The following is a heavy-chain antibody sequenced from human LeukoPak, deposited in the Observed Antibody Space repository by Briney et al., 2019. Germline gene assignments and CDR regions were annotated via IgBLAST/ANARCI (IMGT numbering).Heavy chain of an antibody. CDR2: ISGYNGNT. CDR3: ARSPRDIVVAPTDDAFDI. V-gene: IGHV1-18*01. CDR1: GYTFTAYG. J-gene: IGHJ3*02. D-gene: IGHD2-21*01. Sequence: ASVKVSCKASGYTFTAYGINWVRQAPGQGLEWMGWISGYNGNTHYAQKLQGRVSMTTDTSARTAYMELRSLRSDDTAVYYCARSPRDIVVAPTDDAFDIWAKGQWSPSLQ.